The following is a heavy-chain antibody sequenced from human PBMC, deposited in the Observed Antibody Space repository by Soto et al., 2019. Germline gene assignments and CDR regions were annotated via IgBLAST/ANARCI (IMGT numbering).Heavy chain of an antibody. Sequence: GGSLRLSCAASGFAFSSFAMSWVRQAPGKGLEWVSAISGSSDITYYADSVKGRFTVSRDNSKNTLYLQMNSLRAEDTAQYFCAKAGGYYYNGLDVWGQGTTVTVSS. CDR1: GFAFSSFA. CDR2: ISGSSDIT. V-gene: IGHV3-23*01. J-gene: IGHJ6*02. CDR3: AKAGGYYYNGLDV. D-gene: IGHD2-8*02.